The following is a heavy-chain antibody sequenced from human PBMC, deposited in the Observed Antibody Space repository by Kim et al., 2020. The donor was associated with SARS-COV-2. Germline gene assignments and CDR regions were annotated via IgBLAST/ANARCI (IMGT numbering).Heavy chain of an antibody. V-gene: IGHV3-30*18. J-gene: IGHJ1*01. CDR3: AKEKWELLFQEDFQH. CDR1: GFTFSSYG. Sequence: GGSLRLSCAASGFTFSSYGMHWVRQAPGKGLEWVAVISYDGSNKYYADSVKGRFTISRDNSKNTLYLQMNSLRAEDTAVYYCAKEKWELLFQEDFQHWGQGTLVTVSS. D-gene: IGHD1-26*01. CDR2: ISYDGSNK.